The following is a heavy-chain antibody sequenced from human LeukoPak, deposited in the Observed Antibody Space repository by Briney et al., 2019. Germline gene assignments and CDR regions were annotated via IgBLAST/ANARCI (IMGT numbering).Heavy chain of an antibody. Sequence: SETLSLTCTVSGGSLSSSSYYWGWVRQPPGTGLEWIGSIYYSGSTYYNPSLKSRVTISVDTSKNQFSLKLSSVTAADTAVYYCARQIYYYYYMDVWGKGTTVTISS. CDR1: GGSLSSSSYY. CDR2: IYYSGST. J-gene: IGHJ6*03. CDR3: ARQIYYYYYMDV. V-gene: IGHV4-39*01.